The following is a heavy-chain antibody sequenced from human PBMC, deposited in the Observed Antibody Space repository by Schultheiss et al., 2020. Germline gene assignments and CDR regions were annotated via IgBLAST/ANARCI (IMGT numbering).Heavy chain of an antibody. CDR1: GFTFSDYY. CDR3: AGWGTGPKYCSGGSCYSYFQH. V-gene: IGHV4-38-2*01. Sequence: GSLRLSCAASGFTFSDYYMSWIRQAPGKGLEWIGSIYYSGSTYYNPSLKSRVTISVDTSKNQFSLKLSSVTAADTAVYYCAGWGTGPKYCSGGSCYSYFQHWGQGTLVTVSS. D-gene: IGHD2-15*01. CDR2: IYYSGST. J-gene: IGHJ1*01.